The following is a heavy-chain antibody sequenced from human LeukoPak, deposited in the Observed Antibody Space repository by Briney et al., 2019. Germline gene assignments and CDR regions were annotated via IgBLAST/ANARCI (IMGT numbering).Heavy chain of an antibody. V-gene: IGHV4-59*01. CDR3: ARVRGGESFDY. D-gene: IGHD4-23*01. CDR1: GGSISSYY. CDR2: IYYSGST. J-gene: IGHJ4*02. Sequence: SETLSLTCTVSGGSISSYYWSWIRQPPGKGLEWIGYIYYSGSTNCNPSLKSRVTISVDTSKNQSSLKLSSVTAADTAVYYCARVRGGESFDYWGQGTLVTVSS.